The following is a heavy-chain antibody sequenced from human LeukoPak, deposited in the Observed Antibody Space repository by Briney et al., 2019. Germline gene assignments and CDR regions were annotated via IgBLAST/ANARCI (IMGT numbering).Heavy chain of an antibody. V-gene: IGHV4-39*07. Sequence: SETLSLTCTVSGGSMSSSSYYWGWIRQPPGKGLEWIGTIYYSGTTYYNPSLKSRVTISIDVSKNQFSLKLSSVAAADTAMYYCASPYDSTGYHFFAYWGQGTLVTVSS. CDR2: IYYSGTT. CDR1: GGSMSSSSYY. CDR3: ASPYDSTGYHFFAY. J-gene: IGHJ4*02. D-gene: IGHD3-22*01.